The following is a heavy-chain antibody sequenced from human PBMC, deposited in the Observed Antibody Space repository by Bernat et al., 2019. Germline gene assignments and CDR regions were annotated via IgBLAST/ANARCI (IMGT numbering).Heavy chain of an antibody. CDR2: INPSGGST. D-gene: IGHD6-13*01. Sequence: QVQLVQSGAEVKKPGASVKVSCKASGYTFTGYYMHWVRQAPGQGLEWMGIINPSGGSTSYAQKFQGRVTMTRDTSTSTVYMELSSLRSEDTAVYYCARLPYSEQQLDYWGQGTLVTVSS. J-gene: IGHJ4*02. V-gene: IGHV1-46*01. CDR3: ARLPYSEQQLDY. CDR1: GYTFTGYY.